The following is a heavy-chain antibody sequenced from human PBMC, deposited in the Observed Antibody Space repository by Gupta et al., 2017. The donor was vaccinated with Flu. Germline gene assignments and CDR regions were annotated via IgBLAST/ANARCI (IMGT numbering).Heavy chain of an antibody. D-gene: IGHD3-3*01. Sequence: QVQLQQWGAGLLKPSVTLSLTCAVHGGSCSGHYWCWNRQPPGKGLAWSGEINHSGSINYNPSLKSRVNISLDTSKNQFSLKLTSVTAADTAVYYCARGLYDFWSGYVDRSNYYMDVWGKGTTVTVSS. CDR2: INHSGSI. V-gene: IGHV4-34*01. CDR1: GGSCSGHY. J-gene: IGHJ6*03. CDR3: ARGLYDFWSGYVDRSNYYMDV.